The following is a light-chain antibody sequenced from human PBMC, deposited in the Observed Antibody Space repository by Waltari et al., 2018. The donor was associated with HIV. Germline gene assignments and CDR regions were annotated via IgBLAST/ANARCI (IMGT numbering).Light chain of an antibody. Sequence: DILISQSPPSLSVTPGGWASISCWSTESLLHGNNKRNYIDWYVQKAGQTPRLLSYLASNRASGVPARFGCGGSGTNFSLTISKVAPEDVGTYYCLQGLRAPFAFGQGTRLHI. V-gene: IGKV2-28*01. CDR1: ESLLHGNNKRNY. J-gene: IGKJ2*01. CDR3: LQGLRAPFA. CDR2: LAS.